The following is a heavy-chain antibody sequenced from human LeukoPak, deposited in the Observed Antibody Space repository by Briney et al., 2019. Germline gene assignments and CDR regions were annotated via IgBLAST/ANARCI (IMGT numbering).Heavy chain of an antibody. V-gene: IGHV3-23*01. D-gene: IGHD1-14*01. Sequence: GGSLRLSCVGSGFSFRSFAMSWARQAPGKGLEWVSSVSGGGTTTWYADSVKGRFSISRDDSKNMQFLQMNSLRPEDTALYFCAKRITVSAGFSFDSWGQGILVTVSS. CDR1: GFSFRSFA. J-gene: IGHJ4*02. CDR3: AKRITVSAGFSFDS. CDR2: VSGGGTTT.